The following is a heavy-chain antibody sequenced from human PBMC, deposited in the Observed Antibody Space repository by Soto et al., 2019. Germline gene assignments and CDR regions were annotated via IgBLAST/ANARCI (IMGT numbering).Heavy chain of an antibody. CDR3: ARDEDILTGLLDY. Sequence: GGSLRLSCAASGFTFSSYAMHWVRQAPGKGLEWVAVISYDGSNKYYADSVKGRFTISRDNSKNTLYLQMNSLRAEDTAVYYCARDEDILTGLLDYWDQGTLVTVSS. J-gene: IGHJ4*02. D-gene: IGHD3-9*01. CDR1: GFTFSSYA. V-gene: IGHV3-30-3*01. CDR2: ISYDGSNK.